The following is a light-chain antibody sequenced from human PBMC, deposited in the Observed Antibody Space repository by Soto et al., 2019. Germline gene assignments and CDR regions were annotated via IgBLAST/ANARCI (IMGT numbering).Light chain of an antibody. CDR3: SSSTSSNTLV. J-gene: IGLJ3*02. Sequence: QSALTQPASVSASPGQSITISCTGGKNDIGSSDYVSWYQQHPGKAPKLIIYGVSNRPSGTSDRFSGSKSGNTAYLTISGLQADDEADNYCSSSTSSNTLVFGGGTKLTVL. CDR2: GVS. V-gene: IGLV2-14*01. CDR1: KNDIGSSDY.